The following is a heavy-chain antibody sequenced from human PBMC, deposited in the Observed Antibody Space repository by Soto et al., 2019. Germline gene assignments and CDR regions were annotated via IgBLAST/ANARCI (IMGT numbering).Heavy chain of an antibody. CDR1: GFTFSAYT. J-gene: IGHJ3*02. V-gene: IGHV3-30-3*01. D-gene: IGHD1-26*01. CDR3: ARDGYSGRSDGFDI. Sequence: QVQLVESGGGVVQPGRSLRLSCAASGFTFSAYTMHWVRQPPGKGLEWVAVISYDGNNERYTDPVKGRFPVSRDNSKSTLYLQMNSLKSEDTAVYYCARDGYSGRSDGFDIWGQGTMVTVSS. CDR2: ISYDGNNE.